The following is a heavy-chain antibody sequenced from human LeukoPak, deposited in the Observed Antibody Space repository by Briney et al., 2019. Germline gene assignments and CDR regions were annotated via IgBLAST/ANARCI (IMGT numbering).Heavy chain of an antibody. Sequence: GGSLRLSCAASGFTFSSYAMHWVRQAPGKGLEWVAVISYDGSNKYYAGSVKGRFTISRDNSKNTLYLRMNSLRAEDTAVYYCARAWSGGWYSFDIWGQGTMVTVSS. J-gene: IGHJ3*02. CDR2: ISYDGSNK. V-gene: IGHV3-30-3*01. CDR3: ARAWSGGWYSFDI. D-gene: IGHD6-19*01. CDR1: GFTFSSYA.